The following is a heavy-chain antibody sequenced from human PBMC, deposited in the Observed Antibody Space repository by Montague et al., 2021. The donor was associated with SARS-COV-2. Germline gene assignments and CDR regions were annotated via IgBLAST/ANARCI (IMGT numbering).Heavy chain of an antibody. CDR2: ISYDGSNK. Sequence: SLRLSCAASGFTFSSYAMHWVRQAPGKGLEWVAVISYDGSNKYYADSVKGRFTISRDKSKNTLYLQMNSLRAEDTAVYYCASSLVWFEIDYWGQGTLVTVSS. D-gene: IGHD3-10*01. CDR1: GFTFSSYA. CDR3: ASSLVWFEIDY. V-gene: IGHV3-30*04. J-gene: IGHJ4*02.